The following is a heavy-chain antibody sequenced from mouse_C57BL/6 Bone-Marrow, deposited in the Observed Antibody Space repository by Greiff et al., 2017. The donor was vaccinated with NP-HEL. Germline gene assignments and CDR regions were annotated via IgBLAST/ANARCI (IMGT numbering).Heavy chain of an antibody. J-gene: IGHJ2*01. Sequence: QVQLQQPGAELVMPGASVKLSCKASCYTFTSYWMHWVKQRPGQGLEWIGEIDPSDSYTNYNQKFKGKSTLTVDKSSSTAYMQLSSLTSEDSAVYYCARFPFDYWGQGTTLTVSS. V-gene: IGHV1-69*01. CDR2: IDPSDSYT. CDR1: CYTFTSYW. CDR3: ARFPFDY.